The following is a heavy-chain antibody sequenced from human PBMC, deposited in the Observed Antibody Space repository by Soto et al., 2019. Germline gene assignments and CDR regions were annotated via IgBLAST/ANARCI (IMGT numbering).Heavy chain of an antibody. CDR1: GGSFSGYY. CDR3: ARGLRAYYDILTGYYTLSYFDY. Sequence: QVQLQQWGAGLLKPSETLSLTCAVYGGSFSGYYWSWIRQPPGKGLEWIGEINHSGSTNYNPSLKSRVTISVDTSKIQFSLKLSSVTAADTAVYYCARGLRAYYDILTGYYTLSYFDYWGQGTLVTVSS. J-gene: IGHJ4*02. D-gene: IGHD3-9*01. CDR2: INHSGST. V-gene: IGHV4-34*01.